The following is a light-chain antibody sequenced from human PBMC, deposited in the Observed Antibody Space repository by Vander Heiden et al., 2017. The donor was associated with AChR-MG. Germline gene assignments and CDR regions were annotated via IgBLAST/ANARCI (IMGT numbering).Light chain of an antibody. Sequence: DIQMTQSPSTLSASVGDRVTITCRASQSISSWLAWYQQKPGKAPKLLIYDASSLESGVPSRFSGSGSGTEFTLTISSLQPDDFATYDCQQYETFGQGTKVEIK. CDR2: DAS. V-gene: IGKV1-5*01. CDR3: QQYET. J-gene: IGKJ1*01. CDR1: QSISSW.